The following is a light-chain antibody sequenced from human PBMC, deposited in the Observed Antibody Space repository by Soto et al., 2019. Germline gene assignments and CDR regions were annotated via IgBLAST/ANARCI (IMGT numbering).Light chain of an antibody. CDR1: TGAVTNGHY. J-gene: IGLJ2*01. Sequence: QAVVTQEPSVTVSPGETVTLTCGSSTGAVTNGHYPFWFQEKPGQAPMTLIYDTSNKHSWTPARFSCSLLGGKAALTLAGAQPEDEADYYCLLSYSSTSVVFGGGTKLTVL. CDR2: DTS. CDR3: LLSYSSTSVV. V-gene: IGLV7-46*01.